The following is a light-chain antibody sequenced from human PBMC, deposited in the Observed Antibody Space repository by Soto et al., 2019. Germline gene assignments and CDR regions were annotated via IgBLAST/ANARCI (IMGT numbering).Light chain of an antibody. J-gene: IGLJ2*01. CDR3: SSYTSSSTPLGV. CDR2: EVS. CDR1: SSDVGGYNY. V-gene: IGLV2-14*01. Sequence: QSALTQPASVSGSPGQSITISCTGTSSDVGGYNYVSWYQQHPGKAPKLMIYEVSNRPSGVSNRFSGSKSGNTASLTISGLQAEAEADYYCSSYTSSSTPLGVFGGGTKLTVL.